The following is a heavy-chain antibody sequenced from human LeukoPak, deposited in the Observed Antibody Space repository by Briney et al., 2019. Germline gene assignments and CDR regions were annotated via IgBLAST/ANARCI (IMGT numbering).Heavy chain of an antibody. CDR3: ARESASMIGNLYDY. V-gene: IGHV4-4*07. CDR2: IYTSGST. Sequence: SETLSLTCTVSGGSISRYYWSWIRQPAGKGLEWIGRIYTSGSTNYNPSLKSRVTMSVDTSKNQFSLKLSSVTAADTAVYYCARESASMIGNLYDYWGQGTLVTVSS. CDR1: GGSISRYY. D-gene: IGHD3-22*01. J-gene: IGHJ4*02.